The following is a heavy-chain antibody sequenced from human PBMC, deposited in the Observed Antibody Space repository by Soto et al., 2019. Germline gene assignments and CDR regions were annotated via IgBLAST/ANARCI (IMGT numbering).Heavy chain of an antibody. CDR3: ARDERIITIFGVGSNWFDP. J-gene: IGHJ5*02. Sequence: GASVKVSCKASGYTFTSYGISWLRQAPGQGLEWMGWISAYNGNTNYAQKLQGRVTMTTDTSTSTAYMELRSLRSDDTAVYYCARDERIITIFGVGSNWFDPWGQGTLVTVSS. CDR2: ISAYNGNT. CDR1: GYTFTSYG. D-gene: IGHD3-3*01. V-gene: IGHV1-18*01.